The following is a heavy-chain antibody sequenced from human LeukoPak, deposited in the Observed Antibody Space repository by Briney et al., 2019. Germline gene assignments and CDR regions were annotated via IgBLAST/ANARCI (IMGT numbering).Heavy chain of an antibody. J-gene: IGHJ4*02. CDR3: ARAHYYFGSRHPYYFDS. Sequence: GGSLRLSCAASGFTFSDHYMSWFRQAPGKGLEWISYISTGDTAIFYADSVKGRFTISRDNAKDSLYLQMSSLRAEDTAVYYCARAHYYFGSRHPYYFDSWGQGTLVTVSS. CDR2: ISTGDTAI. V-gene: IGHV3-11*01. CDR1: GFTFSDHY. D-gene: IGHD3-10*01.